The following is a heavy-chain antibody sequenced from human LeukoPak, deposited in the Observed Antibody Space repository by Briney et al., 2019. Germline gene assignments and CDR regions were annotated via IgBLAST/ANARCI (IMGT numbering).Heavy chain of an antibody. CDR3: ARDVAVAGFFDY. Sequence: SVKVSCKASGYTFTSYYMHWVRQAPGQGLEWMGRIIPTLGIANYAQKFQGRVTITADKSTSTAYMELSSLRSEDTAVYYCARDVAVAGFFDYWGQGTLVTVSS. CDR2: IIPTLGIA. J-gene: IGHJ4*02. CDR1: GYTFTSYY. V-gene: IGHV1-69*04. D-gene: IGHD6-19*01.